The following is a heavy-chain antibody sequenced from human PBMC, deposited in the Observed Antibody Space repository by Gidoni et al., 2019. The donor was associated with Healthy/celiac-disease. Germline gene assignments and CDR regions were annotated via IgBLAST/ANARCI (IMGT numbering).Heavy chain of an antibody. V-gene: IGHV4-30-2*01. CDR3: ARGIKVLRFLEWLPPYFDY. Sequence: QLQLQESGSGLVKPSQTLSLTCAVPGGSICSGGYSWSWIRQPPGTGLEWIGYIYHSGSTYYNPSLKSRVTISVDRSRNQFSLKLSSVTAADTAVYYCARGIKVLRFLEWLPPYFDYWGQGTLVTVSS. CDR1: GGSICSGGYS. J-gene: IGHJ4*02. D-gene: IGHD3-3*01. CDR2: IYHSGST.